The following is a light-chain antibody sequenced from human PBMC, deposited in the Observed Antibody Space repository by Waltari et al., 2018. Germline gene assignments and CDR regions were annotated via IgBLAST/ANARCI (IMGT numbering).Light chain of an antibody. CDR3: QQYDKLPLT. CDR1: QDIRNH. CDR2: DAS. J-gene: IGKJ4*01. V-gene: IGKV1-33*01. Sequence: DIHMTQFPSSLSASVGGRVTITCQATQDIRNHLNWYQQKPGKAPKLLVYDASRLQSGVPSRFGGSRXXTYFAFPIXSLQAEDXATYXCQQYDKLPLTXGXGTKVDX.